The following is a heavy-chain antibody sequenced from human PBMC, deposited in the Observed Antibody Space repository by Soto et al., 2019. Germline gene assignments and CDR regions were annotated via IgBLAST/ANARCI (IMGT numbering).Heavy chain of an antibody. D-gene: IGHD2-15*01. V-gene: IGHV4-39*01. CDR1: GGSISSSSYY. J-gene: IGHJ4*02. Sequence: PSETLSLTCTVSGGSISSSSYYWGWIRQPPGKGLEWIGSIYYSGSTYYNPSLKSRVTISVDTSKNQFSLKLSSVTAADTAVYYCARQTFYGYCSGGSCWSDYWGQGTLVTVSS. CDR3: ARQTFYGYCSGGSCWSDY. CDR2: IYYSGST.